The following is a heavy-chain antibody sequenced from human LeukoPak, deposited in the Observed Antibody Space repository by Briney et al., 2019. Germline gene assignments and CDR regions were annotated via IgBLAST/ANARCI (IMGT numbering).Heavy chain of an antibody. CDR3: AKDILAAGLFFDY. Sequence: GGSLRLSCAASGFTFRDYYMGWIGRAPGKGLEWVSYISPTGGALYYADSVKGRFAISRDNGQNSLFLQMNGLRAEDTALYYCAKDILAAGLFFDYWGQGTLVTVSS. CDR1: GFTFRDYY. D-gene: IGHD6-13*01. V-gene: IGHV3-11*01. CDR2: ISPTGGAL. J-gene: IGHJ4*02.